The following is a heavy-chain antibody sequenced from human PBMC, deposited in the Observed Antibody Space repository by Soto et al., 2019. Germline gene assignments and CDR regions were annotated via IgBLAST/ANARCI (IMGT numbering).Heavy chain of an antibody. J-gene: IGHJ4*02. CDR1: RFTFSTYA. V-gene: IGHV3-23*01. CDR3: AKDLPRRNSGYSFDN. D-gene: IGHD1-7*01. CDR2: VSASGLNT. Sequence: PGGSLRLSCVASRFTFSTYAMSWVRQAPGKRLEWVSGVSASGLNTDYADPVKGRFNISRDNSKNTVSLHMNSLRAEDTALYYCAKDLPRRNSGYSFDNWGQGTPVTVSS.